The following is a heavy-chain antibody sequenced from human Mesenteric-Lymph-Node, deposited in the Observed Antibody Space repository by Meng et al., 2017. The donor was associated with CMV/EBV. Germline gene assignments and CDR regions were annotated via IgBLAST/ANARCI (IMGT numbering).Heavy chain of an antibody. CDR2: TYYRSKWYN. J-gene: IGHJ4*02. D-gene: IGHD3-22*01. Sequence: SCAISGYSVTSNSAAWHWIRQSPSRGLEWLGRTYYRSKWYNDYAESVKSRITINPDTSKNQFSLQLDSVTPEDTAVYYCARGGYYSNCYWGQGTLVTVSS. V-gene: IGHV6-1*01. CDR1: GYSVTSNSAA. CDR3: ARGGYYSNCY.